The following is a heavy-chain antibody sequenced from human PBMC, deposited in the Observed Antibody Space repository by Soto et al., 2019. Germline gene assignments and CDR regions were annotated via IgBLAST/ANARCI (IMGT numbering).Heavy chain of an antibody. J-gene: IGHJ4*02. CDR3: AIYSSGWYPLDY. Sequence: GGSLRLSCAASGFTFSSYGMHWVRQAPGKGLEWVAVISYDGSNKYYADSVKGRFTISRDNSKNTLYLQMNSLRAEDTAVYYCAIYSSGWYPLDYWGQGTLVTASS. CDR1: GFTFSSYG. V-gene: IGHV3-30*03. D-gene: IGHD6-19*01. CDR2: ISYDGSNK.